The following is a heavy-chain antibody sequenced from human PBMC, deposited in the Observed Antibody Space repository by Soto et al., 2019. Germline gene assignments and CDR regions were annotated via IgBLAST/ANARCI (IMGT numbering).Heavy chain of an antibody. CDR3: AKAYDYFSYYYYGMDV. Sequence: GGSLRLSCAASGFTFSSYAMSWVRQAPGKGLEWVSAISGSGGSTYYADSVKGRFTISRDNSKNTLYLQMNSLRAEDTAVYYCAKAYDYFSYYYYGMDVWGQGTTVTVSS. CDR2: ISGSGGST. CDR1: GFTFSSYA. V-gene: IGHV3-23*01. J-gene: IGHJ6*02. D-gene: IGHD5-12*01.